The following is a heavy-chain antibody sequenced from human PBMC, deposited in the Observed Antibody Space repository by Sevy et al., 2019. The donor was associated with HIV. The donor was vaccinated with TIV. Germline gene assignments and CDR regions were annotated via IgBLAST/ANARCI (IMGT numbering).Heavy chain of an antibody. CDR3: ARLSVYYYDASGYYTTGNAFDI. CDR2: IYSGDST. Sequence: GGSLRLSCAASGFTVSDNYMSWVRQAPGKGLEWVSVIYSGDSTYYVDSVKGRFTISRDNSKNTLYLQMNSLRAGDTAVYYCARLSVYYYDASGYYTTGNAFDIWGQGTTVTVSS. D-gene: IGHD3-22*01. CDR1: GFTVSDNY. J-gene: IGHJ3*02. V-gene: IGHV3-53*01.